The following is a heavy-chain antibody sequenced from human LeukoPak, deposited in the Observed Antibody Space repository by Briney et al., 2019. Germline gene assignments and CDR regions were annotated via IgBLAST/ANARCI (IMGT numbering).Heavy chain of an antibody. D-gene: IGHD3-22*01. CDR2: ISGSGGST. V-gene: IGHV3-23*01. CDR1: GFTFSSYA. Sequence: GGSLRLSCAASGFTFSSYAMSWVRQAPGKGLEWVSAISGSGGSTYYADSVKGRFTISRDNSKNTLYLQMNSLRAEDTAVYYYAKMGPPYYYDSAPGDAFDIWGQGTMVTVSS. CDR3: AKMGPPYYYDSAPGDAFDI. J-gene: IGHJ3*02.